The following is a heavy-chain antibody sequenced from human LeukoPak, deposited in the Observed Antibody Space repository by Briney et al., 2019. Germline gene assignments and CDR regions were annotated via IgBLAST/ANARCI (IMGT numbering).Heavy chain of an antibody. CDR3: ARQRWVGDAFDI. D-gene: IGHD1-26*01. Sequence: GGSLRLSCAASVVFVSNTYMTWVRQAPGKGLEWVSVIHNDGCTYYADSVKGRVTVSRDNSKNMVFLRMNSLIVEDTAVYYCARQRWVGDAFDIWGQGTMVTVSS. J-gene: IGHJ3*02. V-gene: IGHV3-53*01. CDR2: IHNDGCT. CDR1: VVFVSNTY.